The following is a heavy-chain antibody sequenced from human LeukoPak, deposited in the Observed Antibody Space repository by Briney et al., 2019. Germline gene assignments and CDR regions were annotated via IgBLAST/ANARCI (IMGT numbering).Heavy chain of an antibody. Sequence: SETLSLTCTVSGGSISSGSYYWSWLRQPAGKGLEWLGRIYTSGSTNYNPSLKSRVTISVDTSKNQFSLKLSSVTAADTGVYYCARGSSSPLDYWGQGTLVTASS. V-gene: IGHV4-61*02. J-gene: IGHJ4*02. CDR2: IYTSGST. CDR1: GGSISSGSYY. CDR3: ARGSSSPLDY. D-gene: IGHD6-6*01.